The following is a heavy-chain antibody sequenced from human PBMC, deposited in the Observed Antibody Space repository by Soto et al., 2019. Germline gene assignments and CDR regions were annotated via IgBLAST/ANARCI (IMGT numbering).Heavy chain of an antibody. Sequence: EVQLVESGGGLVQPGGSLRLSCAASGFTLSDNRIHWVRRAPGKGLVWVSRINNDGSSVTYADSVKGRFTLSRDNAKNTWFLQLDSLRGEDTAMYYCVRAPEQRPFDYWGQGTLVTVSS. V-gene: IGHV3-74*03. D-gene: IGHD6-25*01. CDR2: INNDGSSV. CDR1: GFTLSDNR. J-gene: IGHJ4*02. CDR3: VRAPEQRPFDY.